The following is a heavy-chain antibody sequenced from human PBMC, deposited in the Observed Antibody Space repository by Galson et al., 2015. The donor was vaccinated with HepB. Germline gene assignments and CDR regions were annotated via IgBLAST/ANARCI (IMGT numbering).Heavy chain of an antibody. CDR2: IGSKANSYAT. CDR3: TRMGDLSGYSSL. J-gene: IGHJ4*02. Sequence: SLRLSCAASGFTFSGSAIHWARQASGRGLEWIGRIGSKANSYATTYVASVRGRFTISRDDSKNTAFLQLNSLKTDDTALYYCTRMGDLSGYSSLWGQGTLVTVSS. D-gene: IGHD6-13*01. CDR1: GFTFSGSA. V-gene: IGHV3-73*01.